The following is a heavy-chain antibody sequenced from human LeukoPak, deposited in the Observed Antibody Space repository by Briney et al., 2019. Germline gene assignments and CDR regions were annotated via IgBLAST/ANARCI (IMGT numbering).Heavy chain of an antibody. J-gene: IGHJ4*02. CDR2: INSGGSTI. Sequence: GGSLRLSCAASGFTFSTYEMAWVRQAPGQGLEWVSHINSGGSTIYYADSVKGRFTISRDNAQNSVYLLMNSLRAEDTAVYYCARDPNDYGDPYFDYWGQGTLVTVSS. D-gene: IGHD4-17*01. V-gene: IGHV3-48*03. CDR1: GFTFSTYE. CDR3: ARDPNDYGDPYFDY.